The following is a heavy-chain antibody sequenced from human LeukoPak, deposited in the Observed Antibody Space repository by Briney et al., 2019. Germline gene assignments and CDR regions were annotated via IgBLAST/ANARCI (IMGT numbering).Heavy chain of an antibody. CDR1: GFTFSSYG. J-gene: IGHJ3*02. CDR2: LNSDGSSS. V-gene: IGHV3-74*01. CDR3: VRAKGGPGSTWAFDI. D-gene: IGHD6-13*01. Sequence: GGSLRLSCAASGFTFSSYGMHWVRQAPGKGLVWVSRLNSDGSSSAFADSMKGRFTISRDNAKNTLYLQMNSLRAEDTAVYFCVRAKGGPGSTWAFDIWGQGTMVTVSS.